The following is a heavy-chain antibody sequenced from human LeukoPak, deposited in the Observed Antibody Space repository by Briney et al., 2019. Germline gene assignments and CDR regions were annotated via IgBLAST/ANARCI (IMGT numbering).Heavy chain of an antibody. CDR1: GFTFSSYW. CDR2: IRQDGSEK. J-gene: IGHJ4*02. V-gene: IGHV3-7*01. D-gene: IGHD6-19*01. CDR3: ARVQSPWYSSGWYLYFDY. Sequence: GGSLRLSCAASGFTFSSYWMSWVRQAPGKGLEWVANIRQDGSEKYYVDSVKGRFTISRDNAKNSLYLQMNSLRAEDTAVYYCARVQSPWYSSGWYLYFDYGGQGTLVTVSS.